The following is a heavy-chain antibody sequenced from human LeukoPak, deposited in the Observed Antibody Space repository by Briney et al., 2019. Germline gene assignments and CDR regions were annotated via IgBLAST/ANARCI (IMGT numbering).Heavy chain of an antibody. V-gene: IGHV4-34*01. CDR2: INHSGST. D-gene: IGHD3-22*01. CDR1: GGSFSGFY. J-gene: IGHJ4*02. CDR3: ARQVVGRRRFDY. Sequence: PSETLSLTCGVYGGSFSGFYWSWIRQPPGKGLEWIGEINHSGSTSYNPSLKSRVTISVDTSKNQSSLRLSSVTAADTAVYYCARQVVGRRRFDYWGQGTLVTVSS.